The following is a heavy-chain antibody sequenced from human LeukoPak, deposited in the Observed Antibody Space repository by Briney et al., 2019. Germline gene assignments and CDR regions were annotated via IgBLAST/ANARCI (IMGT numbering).Heavy chain of an antibody. Sequence: GASVKVSCKASGGTFSSYAISWVRQAPGQGLEWMGGIIPIFGTANYAQKFQGRVTITADESTSTAYMELSSLRSEDTAVYYCARVGDSGYDYRYWFDPWGQGTLVTVSS. CDR1: GGTFSSYA. CDR2: IIPIFGTA. J-gene: IGHJ5*02. V-gene: IGHV1-69*13. D-gene: IGHD5-12*01. CDR3: ARVGDSGYDYRYWFDP.